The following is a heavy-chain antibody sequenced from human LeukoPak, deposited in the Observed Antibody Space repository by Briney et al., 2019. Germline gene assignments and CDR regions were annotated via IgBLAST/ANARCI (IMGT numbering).Heavy chain of an antibody. D-gene: IGHD5-24*01. J-gene: IGHJ4*02. CDR3: ARDMATKIDY. CDR2: INPNSGGT. V-gene: IGHV1-2*02. Sequence: PVASVKVSCKASGYTFTGYYMHWVRQAPGQGLEWMGWINPNSGGTNYAQKFQGRVTMTRDTSISTAYMELSSLRSEDTAVYYCARDMATKIDYWGQGTLVTVSS. CDR1: GYTFTGYY.